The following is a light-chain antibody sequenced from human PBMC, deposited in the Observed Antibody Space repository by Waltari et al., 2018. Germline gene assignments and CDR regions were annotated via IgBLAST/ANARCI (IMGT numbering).Light chain of an antibody. CDR2: ASS. Sequence: EIVLTQSPATPSLSPGERAPLPRRARQSIGKYLLWYQQTPGQTPRLLIYASSIRATGIPDRFSGSGSGTDFSLTISSLEPEDFAVYYCQKNEALPATFGQGTKVEIK. CDR3: QKNEALPAT. V-gene: IGKV3-11*01. J-gene: IGKJ1*01. CDR1: QSIGKY.